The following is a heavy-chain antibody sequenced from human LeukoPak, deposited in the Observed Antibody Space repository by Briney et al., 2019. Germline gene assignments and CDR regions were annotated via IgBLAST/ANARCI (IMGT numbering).Heavy chain of an antibody. CDR3: AKGLIVVVTANAFDV. V-gene: IGHV3-9*01. J-gene: IGHJ3*01. D-gene: IGHD2-21*02. CDR1: GFTFDDYA. Sequence: GGSLRLSCAASGFTFDDYAMHWVRQAPGKGLEWVSGISWNSGSIAYADSVKGRFTISRDNAKNSLYLQMNSLRAEDTALYYCAKGLIVVVTANAFDVWGQGTMVTASS. CDR2: ISWNSGSI.